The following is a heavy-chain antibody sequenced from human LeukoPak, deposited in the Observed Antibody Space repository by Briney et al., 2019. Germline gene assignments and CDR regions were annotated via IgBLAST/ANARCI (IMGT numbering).Heavy chain of an antibody. CDR3: ASSMSRAKYDFWSGYPTNYYYMDV. J-gene: IGHJ6*03. CDR1: GFTFSSYA. D-gene: IGHD3-3*01. Sequence: PGGSLRLSCAASGFTFSSYAMHWVRQAPGKGLEWVSYISSSGSTIYYADSVKGRFTISRDNAKNSLYLQMNSLRAEDTAVYYCASSMSRAKYDFWSGYPTNYYYMDVWGKGTTVTVSS. V-gene: IGHV3-48*04. CDR2: ISSSGSTI.